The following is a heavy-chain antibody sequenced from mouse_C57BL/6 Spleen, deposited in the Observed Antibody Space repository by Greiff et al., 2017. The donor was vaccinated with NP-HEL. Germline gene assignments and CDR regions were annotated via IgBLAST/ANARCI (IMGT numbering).Heavy chain of an antibody. CDR1: GYSITSGYY. J-gene: IGHJ3*01. V-gene: IGHV3-6*01. D-gene: IGHD2-4*01. Sequence: VQLQQSGPGLVKPSQSLSLTCSVTGYSITSGYYWNWIRQFPGNKLEWMGYISYDGSNNYNPSLKNRISITRDTSKNQFFLKLNSVTTEDTATYYCAPYYDYDEAWFAYWGQGTLVTVSA. CDR3: APYYDYDEAWFAY. CDR2: ISYDGSN.